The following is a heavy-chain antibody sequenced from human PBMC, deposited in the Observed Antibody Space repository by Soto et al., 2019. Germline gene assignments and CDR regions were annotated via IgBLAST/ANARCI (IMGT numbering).Heavy chain of an antibody. CDR3: ARESGQQLHY. D-gene: IGHD6-13*01. CDR1: GGSISSYY. J-gene: IGHJ4*02. V-gene: IGHV4-59*01. Sequence: SETLSLTCTVSGGSISSYYWSWIRQPPGKGLEWIGYIYYSGSTNYNPSLKSRVTISVDASKNQFSLKLSSVTAADTAVYYCARESGQQLHYWGQGTLVTVSS. CDR2: IYYSGST.